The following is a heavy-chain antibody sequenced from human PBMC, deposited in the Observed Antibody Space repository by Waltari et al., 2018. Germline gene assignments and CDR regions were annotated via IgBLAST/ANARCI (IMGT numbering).Heavy chain of an antibody. CDR1: GFPFPHPA. Sequence: QKELVQSGPEVKKPGTSVKVSCKASGFPFPHPAIQWVRQARGQRLEWIGWIVVGSGNTDYAQKFQERVTITRDMSTSTAYMELSSLRSEDTAVYYCAADGGVYSGYEFDYWGQGTLVTVSS. V-gene: IGHV1-58*02. CDR2: IVVGSGNT. J-gene: IGHJ4*02. D-gene: IGHD5-12*01. CDR3: AADGGVYSGYEFDY.